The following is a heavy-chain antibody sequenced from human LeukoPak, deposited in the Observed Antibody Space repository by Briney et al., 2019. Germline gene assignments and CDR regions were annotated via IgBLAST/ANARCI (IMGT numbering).Heavy chain of an antibody. CDR1: GGTFSSYA. J-gene: IGHJ6*03. D-gene: IGHD2-15*01. CDR2: IIPIFGTA. Sequence: SVKVSCKASGGTFSSYAISWVRQAPGQGLEWMGGIIPIFGTANYAQKFQGRVTITADKSTSTAYMELSSLRSEDTAVYYCARVGGYYYYYYMDVWGKGTTVTVSS. V-gene: IGHV1-69*06. CDR3: ARVGGYYYYYYMDV.